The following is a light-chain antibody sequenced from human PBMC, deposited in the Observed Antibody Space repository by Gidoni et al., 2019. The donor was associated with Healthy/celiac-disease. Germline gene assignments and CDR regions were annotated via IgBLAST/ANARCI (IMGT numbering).Light chain of an antibody. Sequence: DIQLTQSPSFLSASVGDRVTITCLASQGISSYLVWYQHKPGKAPKLLIYAASTLQSGVPSRFSGSGSGTEFTLTISSLQPEDFATYYCQQLNSYPLTFGGGTKVEIK. V-gene: IGKV1-9*01. J-gene: IGKJ4*01. CDR3: QQLNSYPLT. CDR1: QGISSY. CDR2: AAS.